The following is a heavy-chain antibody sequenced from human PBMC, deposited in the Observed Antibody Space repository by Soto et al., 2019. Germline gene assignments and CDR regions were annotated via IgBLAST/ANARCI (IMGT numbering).Heavy chain of an antibody. CDR2: IYHSGST. Sequence: SETLSLTCAVSGYSITNGYYWGWIRQPPGMGLEWIGSIYHSGSTSYNPSLRSRVTISVVTSKNQFSLKLRSVTAADTAMYYCAKARALFLPVVSRGPKVFDYCGQGIRVTVPQ. J-gene: IGHJ4*02. D-gene: IGHD2-15*01. CDR3: AKARALFLPVVSRGPKVFDY. V-gene: IGHV4-38-2*01. CDR1: GYSITNGYY.